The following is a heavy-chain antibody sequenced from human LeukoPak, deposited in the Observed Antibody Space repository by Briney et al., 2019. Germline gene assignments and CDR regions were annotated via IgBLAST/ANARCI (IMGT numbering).Heavy chain of an antibody. J-gene: IGHJ4*02. CDR2: IYHSGST. V-gene: IGHV4-4*02. CDR3: ARGITMVRGLSYYFDY. D-gene: IGHD3-10*01. Sequence: SETLSLTCAVSGDFITKSVWWIWVRQTPGKGLEWIGDIYHSGSTNSNPSLKSRVTLSLDKSKNQFSLKLSSVTAADTAVYYCARGITMVRGLSYYFDYWGQGTLVTVSS. CDR1: GDFITKSVW.